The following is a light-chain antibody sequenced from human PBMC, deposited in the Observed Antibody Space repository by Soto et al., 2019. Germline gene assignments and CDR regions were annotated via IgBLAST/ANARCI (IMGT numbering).Light chain of an antibody. J-gene: IGKJ4*01. V-gene: IGKV3-20*01. Sequence: EIVLTQSPATLSLSPGERATLSCSASQSVFNYLAWYQQKPGQAPRLLMYAASNRATGIPDRFSGSGSGTDFTLTISRLEPEDFAMYYCQQYNSSPRTFGGGTKVDIK. CDR2: AAS. CDR1: QSVFNY. CDR3: QQYNSSPRT.